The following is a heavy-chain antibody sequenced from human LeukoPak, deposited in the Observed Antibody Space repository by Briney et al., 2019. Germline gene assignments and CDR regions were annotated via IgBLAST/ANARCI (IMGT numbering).Heavy chain of an antibody. CDR3: ARYNYDILTGPEYFQH. V-gene: IGHV4-59*01. D-gene: IGHD3-9*01. CDR1: GGSISSYY. CDR2: IYYSGST. Sequence: SETLSLTCTVSGGSISSYYWSWIRQPPGRGLEWIGYIYYSGSTNYNPSLKSRVTISVDTSKNQFSLKLSSVTAADTAMYYCARYNYDILTGPEYFQHWGQGTLVTVSS. J-gene: IGHJ1*01.